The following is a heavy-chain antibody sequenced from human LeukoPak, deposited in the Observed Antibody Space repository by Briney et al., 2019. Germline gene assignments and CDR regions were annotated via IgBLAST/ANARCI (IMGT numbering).Heavy chain of an antibody. V-gene: IGHV3-53*01. Sequence: GGSLRLSCAASGFTVSSHYMSWVRQAPGKGLAWVSIIYRGGSTYYADSVKGRFTISRGNSKNTLYLQMNNLRADDTAVYYCARGSSGSGSFEYWGQGTLVTVSS. D-gene: IGHD3-10*01. CDR1: GFTVSSHY. J-gene: IGHJ4*02. CDR2: IYRGGST. CDR3: ARGSSGSGSFEY.